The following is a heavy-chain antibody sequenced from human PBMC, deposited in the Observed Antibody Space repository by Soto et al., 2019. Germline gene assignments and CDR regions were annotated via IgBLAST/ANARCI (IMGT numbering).Heavy chain of an antibody. J-gene: IGHJ5*02. V-gene: IGHV3-23*01. CDR1: GFTFSSYA. CDR3: AKDREQWLVPQAHWFDP. D-gene: IGHD6-19*01. Sequence: GGSLRLSCAASGFTFSSYAMSWVRKAPGKGLEWVSAISGSGGSTYYADSVKGRFTISRANSKNTLYLQMNSLSAEDTAVYYCAKDREQWLVPQAHWFDPWGQGTLFTVSS. CDR2: ISGSGGST.